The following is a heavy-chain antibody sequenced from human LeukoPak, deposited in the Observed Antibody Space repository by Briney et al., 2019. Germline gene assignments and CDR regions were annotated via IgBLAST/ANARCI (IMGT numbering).Heavy chain of an antibody. V-gene: IGHV4-34*01. CDR1: GGSFSGYY. J-gene: IGHJ6*02. Sequence: SETLSLTCAVYGGSFSGYYWTWIRQPPGKGLEWIGEINHSGSTNYNPSLKSRVTISVDTSKNQFSLKLSSVTAADTAVYYCARGGYSYGINYYYYGMDVWGQGTTVTVSS. CDR2: INHSGST. CDR3: ARGGYSYGINYYYYGMDV. D-gene: IGHD5-18*01.